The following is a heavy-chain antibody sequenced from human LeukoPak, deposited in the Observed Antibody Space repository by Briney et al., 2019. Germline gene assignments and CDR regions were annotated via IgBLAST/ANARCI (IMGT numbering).Heavy chain of an antibody. J-gene: IGHJ4*02. D-gene: IGHD3-9*01. V-gene: IGHV3-30*02. CDR3: AKGGKYDILTGYPRSRLLGDY. CDR2: IRYDGKNK. Sequence: GGSLRLSCAASGLTFSSYGMHWVRQAPGKGLEWVAFIRYDGKNKYYADSVKGRFTISRDNSKNTLYLQMNSLRPEDTAVYYCAKGGKYDILTGYPRSRLLGDYWGQGTLVTVSS. CDR1: GLTFSSYG.